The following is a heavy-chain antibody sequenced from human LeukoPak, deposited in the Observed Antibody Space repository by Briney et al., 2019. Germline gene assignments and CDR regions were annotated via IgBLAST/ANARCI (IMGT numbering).Heavy chain of an antibody. V-gene: IGHV4-39*07. CDR1: GVSTSSTRYY. CDR2: IYYDGST. CDR3: ARDHGDYYFDY. Sequence: PSETLSLTCTVSGVSTSSTRYYWGWIRQPPGKGLEWIGNIYYDGSTYYNPSLKSRVAISVDTSKKKFSLKVSSVTAADTAVYYCARDHGDYYFDYWGQGALVTVSS. D-gene: IGHD4-17*01. J-gene: IGHJ4*02.